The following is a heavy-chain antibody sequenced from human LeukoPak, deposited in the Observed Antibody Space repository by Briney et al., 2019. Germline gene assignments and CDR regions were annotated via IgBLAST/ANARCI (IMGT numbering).Heavy chain of an antibody. V-gene: IGHV3-66*01. CDR3: AREASYSGSWWYFDH. D-gene: IGHD6-13*01. CDR2: IYNGGSA. J-gene: IGHJ4*02. CDR1: GFNVSSKY. Sequence: GGSLRLSCAASGFNVSSKYISWVRQAPGKGLEWFSVIYNGGSANNADSVKGRLTISRDNSKNKVYLQMDSLRVEDTAVYYCAREASYSGSWWYFDHWGQGTLVTVSS.